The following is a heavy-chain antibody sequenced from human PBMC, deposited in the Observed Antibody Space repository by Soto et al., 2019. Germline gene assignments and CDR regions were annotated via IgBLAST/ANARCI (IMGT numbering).Heavy chain of an antibody. D-gene: IGHD3-3*01. Sequence: PGGSLRLSCAASGFTFSSYAMNWVRQAPGKGLEWVSAISGSGDNIYYADSVKGRFTISRDNSRNTLYLQMNGLRVEDTAVHFCAKLNDFWSGPSGYYYMDVWGKGTTVTVSS. J-gene: IGHJ6*03. CDR2: ISGSGDNI. CDR3: AKLNDFWSGPSGYYYMDV. V-gene: IGHV3-23*01. CDR1: GFTFSSYA.